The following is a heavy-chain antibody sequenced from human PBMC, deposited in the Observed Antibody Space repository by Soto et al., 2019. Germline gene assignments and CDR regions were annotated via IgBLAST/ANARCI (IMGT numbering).Heavy chain of an antibody. D-gene: IGHD4-17*01. CDR3: ARTTDYVDDF. Sequence: QVQLVQSGAEVKKPGSSVKVSCKASGGTFSNYAISWVRQAPGHGLEWMGGIVPVLHKTNYAQKFQDRVTITADESTSTAYMALSSLRSEDTAFYYCARTTDYVDDFWGQGTLVTVSS. CDR1: GGTFSNYA. J-gene: IGHJ4*02. CDR2: IVPVLHKT. V-gene: IGHV1-69*11.